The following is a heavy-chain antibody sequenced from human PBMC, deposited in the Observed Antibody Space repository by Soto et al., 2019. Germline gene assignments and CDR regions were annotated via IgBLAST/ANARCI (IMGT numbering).Heavy chain of an antibody. D-gene: IGHD2-2*02. V-gene: IGHV5-51*01. CDR1: GYSFTSYW. J-gene: IGHJ4*02. CDR3: ARLNGLGYCSSTSCYRAFDY. CDR2: IYPGDSDT. Sequence: GESLKISCKGSGYSFTSYWIGWVRQMPGKGLEWMGIIYPGDSDTRYSPSFQGQVTISADKSISTAYLQWSSLKASDTAMYYCARLNGLGYCSSTSCYRAFDYWGQGTLVTVSS.